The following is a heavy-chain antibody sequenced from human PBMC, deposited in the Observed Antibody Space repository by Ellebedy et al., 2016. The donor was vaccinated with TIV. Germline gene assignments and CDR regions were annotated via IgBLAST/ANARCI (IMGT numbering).Heavy chain of an antibody. V-gene: IGHV3-21*01. CDR1: GFTFSSYS. CDR2: ISSSSSYI. J-gene: IGHJ6*02. CDR3: ARDQSAYYEILTGYYSLWGPDGMDV. Sequence: GGSLRLSCAASGFTFSSYSMNWVRQAPGKGLEWVPSISSSSSYIYYADSVKGRFTISRDNAKNSLYLQMNSLRAEDTAVYYCARDQSAYYEILTGYYSLWGPDGMDVWGQGTTVTVSS. D-gene: IGHD3-9*01.